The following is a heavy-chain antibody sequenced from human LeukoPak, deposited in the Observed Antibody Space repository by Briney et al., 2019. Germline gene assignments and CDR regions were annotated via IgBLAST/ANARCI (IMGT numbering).Heavy chain of an antibody. J-gene: IGHJ4*02. V-gene: IGHV1-69*05. CDR2: IIPIFGPP. CDR1: GGTFSTNG. Sequence: ASVKVSCKASGGTFSTNGISWVRQAPGQGLEWMGRIIPIFGPPKYAQKFQGTVTITTDESTSTADMELSSLTSEDTAVYYCARSSGSHYYFDYWGQGTLVTVSS. D-gene: IGHD1-26*01. CDR3: ARSSGSHYYFDY.